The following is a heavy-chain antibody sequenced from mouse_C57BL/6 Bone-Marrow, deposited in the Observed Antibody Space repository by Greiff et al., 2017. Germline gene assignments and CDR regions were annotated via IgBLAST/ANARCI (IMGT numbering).Heavy chain of an antibody. CDR1: GFNIKDYY. J-gene: IGHJ4*01. CDR3: ASLLWLQDYAMDY. D-gene: IGHD2-2*01. Sequence: VQLQQSGAELVKPGASVKLSCTASGFNIKDYYMHWVKQRTEQGLEWIGRIDPEDGETKYAPKFQGKATITADTSSTTAYLQLSSLTSEDTAVYYCASLLWLQDYAMDYWGQGTSVTVSS. V-gene: IGHV14-2*01. CDR2: IDPEDGET.